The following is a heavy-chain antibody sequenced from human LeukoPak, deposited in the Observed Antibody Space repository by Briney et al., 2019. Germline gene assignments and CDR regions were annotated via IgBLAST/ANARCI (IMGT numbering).Heavy chain of an antibody. J-gene: IGHJ4*02. CDR1: GFTFDDYA. CDR2: ISWNSVSI. D-gene: IGHD3-16*02. CDR3: AKDRYPRLRLGELSFDY. V-gene: IGHV3-9*01. Sequence: GGSLRLSCAPSGFTFDDYATQWARQARGKGLEWVSGISWNSVSIGYADSVKGRFTISRDNAKNSLYLQMNSLRAEDTALYYCAKDRYPRLRLGELSFDYWGQGTLVTVSS.